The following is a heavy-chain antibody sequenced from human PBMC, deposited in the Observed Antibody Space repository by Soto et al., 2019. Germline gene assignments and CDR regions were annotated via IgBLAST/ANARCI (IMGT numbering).Heavy chain of an antibody. D-gene: IGHD6-6*01. J-gene: IGHJ6*02. Sequence: QVQLVQSGAEVKKPGASVKVSCKASGYTFTSYDINWVRQATGQGLEWMGWMNPNSGNTGYAQKFQDRVTMTRNTSISTAYMELSSLRSEDTAVYYCARTDSSSSLYYYYGMDVWGQGTTVTVSS. CDR3: ARTDSSSSLYYYYGMDV. CDR2: MNPNSGNT. V-gene: IGHV1-8*01. CDR1: GYTFTSYD.